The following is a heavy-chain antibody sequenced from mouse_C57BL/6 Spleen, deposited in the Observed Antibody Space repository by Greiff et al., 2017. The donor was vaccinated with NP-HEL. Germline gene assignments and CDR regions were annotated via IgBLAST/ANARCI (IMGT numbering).Heavy chain of an antibody. Sequence: QVQLQQSGAELVRPGTSVKVSCKASGYAFTNYLIEWVKQRPGQGLEWIGVINPGSGGTNYNEKVKGKATLTADKSSSTAYMQLSSLTSEYSAVYFCARYHYGSSYGYFDVWGTGTTVTVAS. CDR2: INPGSGGT. V-gene: IGHV1-54*01. CDR1: GYAFTNYL. CDR3: ARYHYGSSYGYFDV. D-gene: IGHD1-1*01. J-gene: IGHJ1*03.